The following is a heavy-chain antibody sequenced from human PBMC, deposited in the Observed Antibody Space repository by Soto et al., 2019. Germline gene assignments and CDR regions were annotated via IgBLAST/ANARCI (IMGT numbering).Heavy chain of an antibody. V-gene: IGHV1-3*01. J-gene: IGHJ4*02. CDR3: ARDRPLRWRTTDY. CDR2: INAGNGNT. CDR1: GYAFTSYA. D-gene: IGHD4-17*01. Sequence: GTSVKVSWKACGYAFTSYARHWVRQAPGQRLECMGWINAGNGNTKYSQKFQGRVTITRDTSASTAYMELSSLRSEDTAVYYCARDRPLRWRTTDYWGQGTLVTVSS.